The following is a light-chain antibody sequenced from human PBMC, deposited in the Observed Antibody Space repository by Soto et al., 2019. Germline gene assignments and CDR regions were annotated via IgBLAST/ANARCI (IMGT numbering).Light chain of an antibody. CDR1: SSDVGGYNY. CDR2: EVS. J-gene: IGLJ3*02. CDR3: SSYAGSNSHVL. Sequence: QSALTQPPSASGSPGQSVTISCTGTSSDVGGYNYVSWYQHHPGKAPKLMIYEVSKRPSGVPDRFSGSKSGNTASLTVSGLQAEDEADYYCSSYAGSNSHVLFGGGTKLTVL. V-gene: IGLV2-8*01.